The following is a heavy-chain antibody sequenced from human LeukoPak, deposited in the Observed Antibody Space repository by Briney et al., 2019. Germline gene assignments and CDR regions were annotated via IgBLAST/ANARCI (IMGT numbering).Heavy chain of an antibody. D-gene: IGHD3-16*02. J-gene: IGHJ4*02. CDR2: MNPNSGNT. CDR1: GYTFTSYD. CDR3: ARAHKYYDYVWGSYRYRTLIDY. V-gene: IGHV1-8*01. Sequence: ASVKVSCKASGYTFTSYDINWVRQATRQGLEWVGWMNPNSGNTGYAQKFQGRVTITRNTSISTAYMELSSLRSEDTAVYYCARAHKYYDYVWGSYRYRTLIDYWGQGTLVTVSS.